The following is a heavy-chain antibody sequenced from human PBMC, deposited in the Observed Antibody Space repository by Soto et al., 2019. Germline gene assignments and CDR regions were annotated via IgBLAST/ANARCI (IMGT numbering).Heavy chain of an antibody. V-gene: IGHV3-33*01. CDR1: GFTFSGYG. CDR3: GRGGVGATAFWGYLDY. J-gene: IGHJ4*02. D-gene: IGHD3-16*01. Sequence: QVQLVESGGGVVQPGRSLRLSCVASGFTFSGYGMHWVRQAPGKGLEWVAIIRYDGSNIYYADSVRGRFAISRDNSKNTLFLKIDRLGGEGTAVYYCGRGGVGATAFWGYLDYWGQGALVTVSS. CDR2: IRYDGSNI.